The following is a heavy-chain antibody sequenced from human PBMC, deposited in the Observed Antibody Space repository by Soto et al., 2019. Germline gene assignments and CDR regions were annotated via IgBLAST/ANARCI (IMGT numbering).Heavy chain of an antibody. Sequence: PSETLSLTCSDSGGSINSSSYFWGWVRQPPGKGLEWIGSIYYSGSTYYNPSLRSRVTISVDTSKNQFSLKLSPVTAADTAVFYCARHYSSGSRNWFDPWGQGTLVTVSS. J-gene: IGHJ5*02. V-gene: IGHV4-39*01. D-gene: IGHD6-19*01. CDR1: GGSINSSSYF. CDR2: IYYSGST. CDR3: ARHYSSGSRNWFDP.